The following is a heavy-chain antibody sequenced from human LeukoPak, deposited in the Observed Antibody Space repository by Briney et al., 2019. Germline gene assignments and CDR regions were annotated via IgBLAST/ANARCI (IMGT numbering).Heavy chain of an antibody. Sequence: SVKVSCKASGGTFSSYTFSWVRQAPGQGLEWMGGIVTLFGTTNYAQKFQGRVTITTDESTSTAYMELSSLRSEDTAVYYCVRDSSGYYYGEGFDYWGQGTLVTVSS. CDR1: GGTFSSYT. CDR3: VRDSSGYYYGEGFDY. D-gene: IGHD3-22*01. J-gene: IGHJ4*02. CDR2: IVTLFGTT. V-gene: IGHV1-69*05.